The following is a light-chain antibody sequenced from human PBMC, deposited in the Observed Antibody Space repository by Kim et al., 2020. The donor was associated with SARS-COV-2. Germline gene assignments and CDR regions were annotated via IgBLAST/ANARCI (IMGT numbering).Light chain of an antibody. Sequence: QSVLTQPPSASGTPGQRVTISCSGSSSDIGTYYVYWYQQVPGMAPKQLIFNNNRRPSGVPDRFSGSKSGTAASLAISGLRSEDEADYYCAAWDDGLGGVVFGGGTQLTVL. CDR2: NNN. CDR1: SSDIGTYY. J-gene: IGLJ3*02. CDR3: AAWDDGLGGVV. V-gene: IGLV1-47*01.